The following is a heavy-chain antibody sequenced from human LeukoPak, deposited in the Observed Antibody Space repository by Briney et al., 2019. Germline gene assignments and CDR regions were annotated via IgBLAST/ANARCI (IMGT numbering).Heavy chain of an antibody. Sequence: PSETLSLTCTVSGGSISSYYWSWIRQPPGKGLEWIGYIYYSGSTNYNPSLKSRVTISVDTSKNQFSLKLSSVTAADTAVYYCARDRQQTLFDYWGQGTLVTVSS. V-gene: IGHV4-4*08. D-gene: IGHD6-13*01. J-gene: IGHJ4*02. CDR1: GGSISSYY. CDR3: ARDRQQTLFDY. CDR2: IYYSGST.